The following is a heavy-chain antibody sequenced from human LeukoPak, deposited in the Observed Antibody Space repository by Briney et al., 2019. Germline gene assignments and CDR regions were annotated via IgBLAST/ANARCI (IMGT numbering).Heavy chain of an antibody. V-gene: IGHV4-59*08. CDR2: ISYSGFT. CDR3: AGHHPRNTVDF. CDR1: GGSISSYQ. J-gene: IGHJ4*02. Sequence: SETLSLTCTVSGGSISSYQWSWIRQPPGKGLEWIGYISYSGFTNYNPSLKSRVTISLDTSKNQFSLKLTSVTAADAAVYYCAGHHPRNTVDFWGQGTLVTVSS. D-gene: IGHD2-8*02.